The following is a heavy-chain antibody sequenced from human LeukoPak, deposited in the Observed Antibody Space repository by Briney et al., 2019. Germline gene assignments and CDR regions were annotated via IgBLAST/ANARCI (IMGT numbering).Heavy chain of an antibody. V-gene: IGHV1-2*02. CDR3: ARDPAQNNGDLDNWFDP. D-gene: IGHD4-17*01. CDR1: GYTFTGYY. J-gene: IGHJ5*02. CDR2: INPNSGGT. Sequence: GASVKVSCKASGYTFTGYYMHWVRQAPGQGLEWMGWINPNSGGTNYAQKFQGRVTMTRDTSISTAYMELSRLRSDDTAVYYCARDPAQNNGDLDNWFDPWGQGTLVTVSS.